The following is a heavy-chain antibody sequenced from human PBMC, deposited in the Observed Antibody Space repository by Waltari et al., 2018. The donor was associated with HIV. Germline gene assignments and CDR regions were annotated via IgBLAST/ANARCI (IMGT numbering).Heavy chain of an antibody. CDR3: ARNYLGYCSGGSCYEAFDI. V-gene: IGHV4-59*01. CDR1: GGSISSYY. J-gene: IGHJ3*02. D-gene: IGHD2-15*01. Sequence: QVQLQESGPGLVKPSETLSLTCTVSGGSISSYYWSWIRQPPGKGLEWIGYIYYRGSTNYNPSLKSRVTISVDTSKKQFSLKLSSVTAADTAVYFCARNYLGYCSGGSCYEAFDIWGQGTMVTVSS. CDR2: IYYRGST.